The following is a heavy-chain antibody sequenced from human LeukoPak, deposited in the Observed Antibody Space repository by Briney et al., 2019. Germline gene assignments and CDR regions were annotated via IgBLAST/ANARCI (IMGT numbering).Heavy chain of an antibody. CDR2: INHSEST. D-gene: IGHD2-15*01. Sequence: MPSETLSFTCAVYGGSCSGYYWRWMRQPPGKGLKWIGEINHSESTNYHPSLKSRVSITVDTSKNQCSLKLSSVTAADTAVYYCARVRCSGGSCYSPGYYYGMDVWGQGTTVTVSS. CDR1: GGSCSGYY. J-gene: IGHJ6*02. CDR3: ARVRCSGGSCYSPGYYYGMDV. V-gene: IGHV4-34*01.